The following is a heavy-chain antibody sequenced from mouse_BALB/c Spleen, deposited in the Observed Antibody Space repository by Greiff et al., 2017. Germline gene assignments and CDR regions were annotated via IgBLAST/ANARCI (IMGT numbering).Heavy chain of an antibody. CDR2: ISSGSSTI. Sequence: EVQLVESGGGLVQPGGSRKLSCAASGFTFSSFGMHWVRQAPEKGLEWVAYISSGSSTIYYADTVKGRFTISRDNPKNTLFLQMTSLRSEDTAMYYCARSGIYYDYGYYAMDYWGQGTSVTVSS. D-gene: IGHD2-4*01. J-gene: IGHJ4*01. CDR1: GFTFSSFG. CDR3: ARSGIYYDYGYYAMDY. V-gene: IGHV5-17*02.